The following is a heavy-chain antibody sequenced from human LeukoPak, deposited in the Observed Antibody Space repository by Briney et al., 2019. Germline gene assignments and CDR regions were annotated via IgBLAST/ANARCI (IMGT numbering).Heavy chain of an antibody. V-gene: IGHV1-69*06. Sequence: SVKVSCKASGGTFSSYAISWVRQAPGQGLEWMGGIISIFGTVNYAQKFQGRVTIIADRSTSTAYMELSSLRSEDTAVYYCARGLGAVAGTGYYYYMDVWGKGTTVTVSS. CDR1: GGTFSSYA. CDR3: ARGLGAVAGTGYYYYMDV. D-gene: IGHD6-19*01. CDR2: IISIFGTV. J-gene: IGHJ6*03.